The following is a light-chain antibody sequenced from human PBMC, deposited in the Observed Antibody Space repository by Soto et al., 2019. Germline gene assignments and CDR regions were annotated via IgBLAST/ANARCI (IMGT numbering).Light chain of an antibody. CDR3: QQYDRWPYT. CDR1: KIIGTN. CDR2: GAF. Sequence: EIVLTQSPATLSVSPGEGATLSCRTSKIIGTNLAWYQQKPGQAPRLLIYGAFIRAPGFPVRFRGTGSGSEFTLTISSLQSEDGALYFCQQYDRWPYTFGQGT. V-gene: IGKV3-15*01. J-gene: IGKJ2*01.